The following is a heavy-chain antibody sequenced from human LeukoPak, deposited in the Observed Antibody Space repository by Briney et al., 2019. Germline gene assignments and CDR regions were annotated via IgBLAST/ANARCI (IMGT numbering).Heavy chain of an antibody. Sequence: SETLSLTCTVSGGSISSYYWSWIGQPAGKGLEWIGRIYTSGSTNYNPSLKSRVTISVDTSKNQFSLKLSSVTAADTAVYYCARVKARSSTLRGRFLEWLSWDAFDIWGQGTMVTVSS. D-gene: IGHD3-3*01. V-gene: IGHV4-4*07. CDR1: GGSISSYY. CDR2: IYTSGST. CDR3: ARVKARSSTLRGRFLEWLSWDAFDI. J-gene: IGHJ3*02.